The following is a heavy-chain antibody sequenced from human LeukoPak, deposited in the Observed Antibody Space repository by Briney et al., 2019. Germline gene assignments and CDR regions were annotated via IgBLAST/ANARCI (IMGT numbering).Heavy chain of an antibody. CDR2: ISYDGSNK. D-gene: IGHD3-9*01. Sequence: PGGSLRLSCAASGFTFSSYAMHWVRQAPGKGLEWVAVISYDGSNKYYADSVKGRFTISRDNSKNTLYLQMNSLRAEDTAVYYCARPGVLRYFDWLLEEEGYWGQGTLVTVSS. J-gene: IGHJ4*02. V-gene: IGHV3-30-3*01. CDR1: GFTFSSYA. CDR3: ARPGVLRYFDWLLEEEGY.